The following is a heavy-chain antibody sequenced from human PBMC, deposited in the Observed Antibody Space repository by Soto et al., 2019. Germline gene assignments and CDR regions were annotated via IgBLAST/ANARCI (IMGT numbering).Heavy chain of an antibody. CDR1: GYTFTSYG. CDR2: ISAYNGDT. D-gene: IGHD2-8*01. J-gene: IGHJ4*02. V-gene: IGHV1-18*01. Sequence: QAQLVQSGGEVKKPGASVKVSCRASGYTFTSYGYAWVRQAPGQGLEWMGWISAYNGDTNYAQKFQDRVTLTTDTSTTTAHMELRNLGSDDTAVYYCARSGAYCTSITCLFDSFWGLGTLVTGSS. CDR3: ARSGAYCTSITCLFDSF.